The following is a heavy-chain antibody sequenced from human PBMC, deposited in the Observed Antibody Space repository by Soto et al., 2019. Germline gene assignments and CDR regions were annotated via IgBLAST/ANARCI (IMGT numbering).Heavy chain of an antibody. CDR3: ARDVWQYSSSARWSDP. D-gene: IGHD6-6*01. CDR2: IWYDGSNK. CDR1: GFTFSSYG. J-gene: IGHJ5*02. Sequence: QSGGSLRLSCAASGFTFSSYGMHWVRQAPGKGLEWVAVIWYDGSNKYYADSVKGRFTISRDNSKNTLYLQMNSLRAEDTAVYYCARDVWQYSSSARWSDPWGQGTLVTVSS. V-gene: IGHV3-33*01.